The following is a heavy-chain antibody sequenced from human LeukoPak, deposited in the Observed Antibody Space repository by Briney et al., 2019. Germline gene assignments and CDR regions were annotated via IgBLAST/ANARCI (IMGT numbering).Heavy chain of an antibody. D-gene: IGHD3-22*01. J-gene: IGHJ4*02. V-gene: IGHV3-23*01. CDR2: ISGSGGST. CDR1: GFTCSSYA. CDR3: ARADRGDYYDSSGYYGFDY. Sequence: GGSLRLSCAASGFTCSSYAMSWVRQAPGKGLVWVSAISGSGGSTYYADSVKGRFTISRDNSKNTLYLQMNSLRAEDTAVYYCARADRGDYYDSSGYYGFDYWGQGTLVTVSS.